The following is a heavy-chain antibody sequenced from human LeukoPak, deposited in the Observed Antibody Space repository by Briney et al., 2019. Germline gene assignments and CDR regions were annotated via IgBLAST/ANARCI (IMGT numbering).Heavy chain of an antibody. D-gene: IGHD1-26*01. Sequence: GGSVRLSCAASGFTFSIYAMSWVRQAPGKGLEWVSAISGSGGSTYYADSVKGRFTISRDNSKNTLYLQMNSLRAEDTAVYYCAKCIVGATAPFDYWGQGTLVTVSS. CDR3: AKCIVGATAPFDY. CDR2: ISGSGGST. J-gene: IGHJ4*02. V-gene: IGHV3-23*01. CDR1: GFTFSIYA.